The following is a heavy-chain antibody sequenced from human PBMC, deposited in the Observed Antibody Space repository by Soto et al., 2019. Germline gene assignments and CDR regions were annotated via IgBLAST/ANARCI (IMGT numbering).Heavy chain of an antibody. V-gene: IGHV4-30-2*01. J-gene: IGHJ5*02. D-gene: IGHD6-13*01. Sequence: RSLTCAVSGGSISGCGYSWSWIRQPPGKGLEWIGYIYHSGSTYYNPSLKSRVTISVDRSKNQFSLKLSSVTAADTAVYYCARVQGYQQLLFDPWGQGTLVTVSS. CDR3: ARVQGYQQLLFDP. CDR1: GGSISGCGYS. CDR2: IYHSGST.